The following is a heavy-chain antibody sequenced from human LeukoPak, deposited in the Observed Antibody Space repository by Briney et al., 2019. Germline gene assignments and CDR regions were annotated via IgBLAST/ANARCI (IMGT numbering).Heavy chain of an antibody. CDR2: INHSGST. J-gene: IGHJ4*02. CDR1: GGSFSGYH. Sequence: SETLSLTCAVYGGSFSGYHWSWIRQPPGKGLEWIGEINHSGSTNYNPSLKSRVTISVDTSKNQFSLKLSSVTAADTAVYYCARARFAIRGVIDYWGQGTLVTVSS. CDR3: ARARFAIRGVIDY. D-gene: IGHD3-10*01. V-gene: IGHV4-34*01.